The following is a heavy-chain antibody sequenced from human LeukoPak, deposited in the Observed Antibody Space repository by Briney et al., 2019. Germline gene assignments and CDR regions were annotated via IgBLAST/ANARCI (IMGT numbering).Heavy chain of an antibody. Sequence: ASVKVSCKASGYTFTSYYMHWVRQAPGQGLEWMGIINPSGGSTSYAQKFQGRVTMTRDTSTSTVYMELSSLRSEDTAVYYCARGPALIVVVPAVKGFDYWGQGTLVTVSS. V-gene: IGHV1-46*01. CDR3: ARGPALIVVVPAVKGFDY. CDR2: INPSGGST. D-gene: IGHD2-2*01. J-gene: IGHJ4*02. CDR1: GYTFTSYY.